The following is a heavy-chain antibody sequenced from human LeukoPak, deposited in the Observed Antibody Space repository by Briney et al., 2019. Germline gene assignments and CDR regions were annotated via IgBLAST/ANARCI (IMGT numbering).Heavy chain of an antibody. CDR2: IYHSGST. V-gene: IGHV4-4*02. Sequence: PWETLSLTCAVSGGSLSSRNWCSWVRQPPRKGMEWIGEIYHSGSTNSDPSLKTRLTISVDKSKNQFSLTLSSVTAADTAVYYCARDSYYDSSGQQPFDYWGQGTLVTVSS. CDR1: GGSLSSRNW. D-gene: IGHD3-22*01. CDR3: ARDSYYDSSGQQPFDY. J-gene: IGHJ4*02.